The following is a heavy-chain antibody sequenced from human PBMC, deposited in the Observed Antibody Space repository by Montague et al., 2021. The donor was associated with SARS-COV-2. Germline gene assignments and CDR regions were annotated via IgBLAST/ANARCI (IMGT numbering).Heavy chain of an antibody. D-gene: IGHD2-2*01. CDR3: TREGYQVLWSDYYYYGMDV. CDR2: INHSGST. V-gene: IGHV4-34*01. Sequence: SDTLSLTCAVYGGFFSGYYWSWICQPPGKGLEWIGEINHSGSTNYNPSLKSRVTISVDTSKNQFSLKLSSVTAADTAVYYCTREGYQVLWSDYYYYGMDVWGQGTTVTVSS. CDR1: GGFFSGYY. J-gene: IGHJ6*02.